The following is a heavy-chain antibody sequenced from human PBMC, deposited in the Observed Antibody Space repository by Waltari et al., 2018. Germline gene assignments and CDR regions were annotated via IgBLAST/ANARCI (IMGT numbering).Heavy chain of an antibody. CDR3: ARDVDWGVGALGY. CDR1: GFTFSNYW. D-gene: IGHD1-26*01. Sequence: EVQLVESGGGLVQPGGSLRLSCAASGFTFSNYWMHWVRQIPGKGLMWVSRINSDGTNIVYADSVRGRFTISKDNAKNTLYLQMNSLSAEDTAVYYCARDVDWGVGALGYWGQGTQVTVS. CDR2: INSDGTNI. V-gene: IGHV3-74*01. J-gene: IGHJ4*02.